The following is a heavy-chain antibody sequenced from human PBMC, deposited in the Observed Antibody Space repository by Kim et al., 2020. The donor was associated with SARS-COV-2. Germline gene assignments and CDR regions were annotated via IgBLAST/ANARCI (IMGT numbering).Heavy chain of an antibody. D-gene: IGHD3-10*01. V-gene: IGHV3-7*01. CDR2: IKHDGSDK. CDR1: GFTFRNYW. CDR3: ARDNGDDGSGPTGY. Sequence: GGSLRLSCVVSGFTFRNYWMSWVRQAPGKGLEWVANIKHDGSDKYYVDSVKGRFTISIDNAKNSLFLQMNSLRAEDTAVYYCARDNGDDGSGPTGYWGQGTLVIVSS. J-gene: IGHJ4*02.